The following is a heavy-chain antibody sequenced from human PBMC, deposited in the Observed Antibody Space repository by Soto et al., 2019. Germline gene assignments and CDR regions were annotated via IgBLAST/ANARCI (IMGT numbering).Heavy chain of an antibody. V-gene: IGHV1-46*01. CDR3: AGDSSRVSSVLAAY. J-gene: IGHJ4*02. CDR2: INTGPNSA. Sequence: ASSKVFCTASNAHWSTHFIPWVRQPLGGGLGWMGIINTGPNSASCSNESPCRLTLTSDMTSRTVYVQMSNLRSDDTAVYYCAGDSSRVSSVLAAYWGQGTLVTVSS. D-gene: IGHD2-15*01. CDR1: NAHWSTHF.